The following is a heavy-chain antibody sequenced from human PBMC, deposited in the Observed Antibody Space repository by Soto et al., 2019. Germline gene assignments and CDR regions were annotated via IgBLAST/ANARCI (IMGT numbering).Heavy chain of an antibody. Sequence: SETLSLTCTVSGGSISSYYWSWIRQPPGKGLEWIGYIYYSGSTNYNPSLKSRVTISVDTSKNQFSLKLSSVTAADTAVYYCARSRTTVAPSGFQHWGQGTLVTVSS. V-gene: IGHV4-59*01. D-gene: IGHD4-17*01. CDR3: ARSRTTVAPSGFQH. CDR1: GGSISSYY. CDR2: IYYSGST. J-gene: IGHJ1*01.